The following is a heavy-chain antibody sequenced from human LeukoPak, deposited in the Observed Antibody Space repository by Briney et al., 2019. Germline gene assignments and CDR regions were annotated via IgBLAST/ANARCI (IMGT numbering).Heavy chain of an antibody. CDR3: TRDRGAYNLYDY. V-gene: IGHV3-49*03. CDR2: IRSKAYGETA. D-gene: IGHD1-1*01. J-gene: IGHJ4*02. CDR1: GFTFGDYA. Sequence: GGSLRHSCTASGFTFGDYAMSWIRQAPGKGPEWVGFIRSKAYGETADYAASVKGRFTISRDDSKAIAYLQMNSLKTEDTAVYHCTRDRGAYNLYDYWGQGTLVTVSS.